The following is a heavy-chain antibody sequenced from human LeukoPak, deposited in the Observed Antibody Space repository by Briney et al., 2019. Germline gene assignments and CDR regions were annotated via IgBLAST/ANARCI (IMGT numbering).Heavy chain of an antibody. J-gene: IGHJ4*02. D-gene: IGHD5-24*01. Sequence: ASVKVSCKASGGTFSSYAISWVRQAPGQGLEWMGRIIPILGIANYAQKFQGRVTITADKSTSTAYMELSSLRSEDTAVYYCARVDGYNAVMDYWGQGTLVTVSS. CDR3: ARVDGYNAVMDY. V-gene: IGHV1-69*04. CDR1: GGTFSSYA. CDR2: IIPILGIA.